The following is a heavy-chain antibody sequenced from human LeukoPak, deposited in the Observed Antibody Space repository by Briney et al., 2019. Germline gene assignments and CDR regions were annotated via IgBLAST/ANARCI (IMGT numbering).Heavy chain of an antibody. D-gene: IGHD6-13*01. J-gene: IGHJ6*03. Sequence: GGSLRLSCAASGFTFSSCSMNWVRQAPGKGLEWVSSISSSSSYIYYADSVKGRFTISRDNAKNSLYLQMNSLRAEDTAVYYCARGEAWYSSSWYELVPETKYYVDVWGKGTTVTVSS. CDR3: ARGEAWYSSSWYELVPETKYYVDV. CDR1: GFTFSSCS. CDR2: ISSSSSYI. V-gene: IGHV3-21*01.